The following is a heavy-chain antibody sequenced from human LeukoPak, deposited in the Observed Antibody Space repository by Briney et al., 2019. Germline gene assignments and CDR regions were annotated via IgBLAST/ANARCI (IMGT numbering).Heavy chain of an antibody. CDR3: AKGSYYDSSGSFYFDY. V-gene: IGHV3-23*01. Sequence: GGTLRLSCAASGFTFSSYAMSWVRQAPGKGLEWVSGISGSGDNTCYADSVKGRFTISKDNSKNTLYVQVNSLGTEDTAAYYCAKGSYYDSSGSFYFDYWGQGTLVTVSS. J-gene: IGHJ4*02. D-gene: IGHD3-22*01. CDR2: ISGSGDNT. CDR1: GFTFSSYA.